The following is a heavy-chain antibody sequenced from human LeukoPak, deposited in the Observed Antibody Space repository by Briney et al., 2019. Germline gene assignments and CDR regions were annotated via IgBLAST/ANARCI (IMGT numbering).Heavy chain of an antibody. CDR3: VFSRTGILEAPMDY. CDR2: LSGSGLDA. D-gene: IGHD2-2*01. CDR1: GFPCCSYA. Sequence: GGSLRLSCAASGFPCCSYAMKWVRQASGKGLVGWSDLSGSGLDAWYGDYVKGRRTGSRANYRDTLYVQMQSLSDDDTAVHYCVFSRTGILEAPMDYWGQGTQVTVSS. J-gene: IGHJ4*02. V-gene: IGHV3-23*01.